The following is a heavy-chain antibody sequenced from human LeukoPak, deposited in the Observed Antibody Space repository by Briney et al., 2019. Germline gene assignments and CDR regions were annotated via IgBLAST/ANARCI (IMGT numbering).Heavy chain of an antibody. CDR1: GFTFSSYG. J-gene: IGHJ4*02. V-gene: IGHV3-9*01. Sequence: GGSLRLSCAASGFTFSSYGMHWVRQAPGKGLEWVSGISWNSGSIGYADSVKGRFTISRDNAKNSLYLQMNSLRAEDTALYYCAKDPTPRGQYFDWLLTGTFDYWGQGTLVTVSS. CDR2: ISWNSGSI. CDR3: AKDPTPRGQYFDWLLTGTFDY. D-gene: IGHD3-9*01.